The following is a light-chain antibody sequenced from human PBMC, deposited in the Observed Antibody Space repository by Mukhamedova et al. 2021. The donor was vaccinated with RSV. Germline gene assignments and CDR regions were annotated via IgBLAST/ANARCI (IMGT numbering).Light chain of an antibody. Sequence: WYQRRVHGKAPKLLIYKASSLDSGVPSRLSGSGSGTEFTLTITSLQPDDFATYYCQQYNTYWTFGQGTKVEIK. CDR3: QQYNTYWT. CDR2: KAS. V-gene: IGKV1-5*03. J-gene: IGKJ1*01.